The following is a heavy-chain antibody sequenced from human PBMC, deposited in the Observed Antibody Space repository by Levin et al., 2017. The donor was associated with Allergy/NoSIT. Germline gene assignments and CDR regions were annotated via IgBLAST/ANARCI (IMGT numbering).Heavy chain of an antibody. V-gene: IGHV3-9*01. Sequence: LSLTCAASGFTFDDYAMHWVRQAPGKGLEWVSGISWNSGSIGYADSVKGRFTISRDNAKNSLYLQMNSLRAEDTALYYCAKTGTPAANYWYFDLWGRGTLVTVSS. CDR2: ISWNSGSI. CDR3: AKTGTPAANYWYFDL. J-gene: IGHJ2*01. D-gene: IGHD6-13*01. CDR1: GFTFDDYA.